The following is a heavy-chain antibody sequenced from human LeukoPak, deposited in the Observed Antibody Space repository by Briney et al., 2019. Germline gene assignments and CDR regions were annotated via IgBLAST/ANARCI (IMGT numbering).Heavy chain of an antibody. CDR3: ARAGYSSGGGKPRTPFDY. J-gene: IGHJ4*02. Sequence: GGSLRLSCAASGFTFSDYYMSWLRQAPGKGLEGISYISSSRSTIYYADSVKGRFTISRDNAKNSLYLQMNSLRAEDTAVYYCARAGYSSGGGKPRTPFDYWGQGTLVTVSS. D-gene: IGHD6-19*01. CDR1: GFTFSDYY. V-gene: IGHV3-11*04. CDR2: ISSSRSTI.